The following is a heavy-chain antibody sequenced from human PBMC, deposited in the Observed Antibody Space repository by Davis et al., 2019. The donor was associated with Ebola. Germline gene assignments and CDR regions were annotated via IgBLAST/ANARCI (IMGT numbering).Heavy chain of an antibody. J-gene: IGHJ6*04. CDR1: GYTFTSYG. V-gene: IGHV1-18*04. CDR3: ARGYDYYHGMDV. CDR2: INPHNGNT. Sequence: ASVKVPCKASGYTFTSYGITWVRQAPGQGLEWMGWINPHNGNTNYAQNVQGRFTMTTDTSTSTAYMEVGILRSDDTAVYYCARGYDYYHGMDVWGKGTTVTVSS.